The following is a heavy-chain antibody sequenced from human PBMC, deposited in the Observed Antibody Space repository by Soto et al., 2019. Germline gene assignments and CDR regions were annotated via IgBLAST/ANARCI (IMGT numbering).Heavy chain of an antibody. Sequence: GGSLRLSCAASGFTFSSYAMHWVRQAPGKGLEWVAVISYDGSNKYYADSVKGRFTISRDNSKNTLYLQMNSLRAEDTAVYYCARDENIVVVPAAPAWYYYGMDVWGQGTTVTVS. V-gene: IGHV3-30-3*01. CDR2: ISYDGSNK. CDR3: ARDENIVVVPAAPAWYYYGMDV. J-gene: IGHJ6*02. D-gene: IGHD2-2*01. CDR1: GFTFSSYA.